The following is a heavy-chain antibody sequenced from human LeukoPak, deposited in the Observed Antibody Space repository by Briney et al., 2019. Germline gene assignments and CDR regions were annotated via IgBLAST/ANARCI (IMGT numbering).Heavy chain of an antibody. CDR1: GGSISSGSYY. D-gene: IGHD3-3*01. CDR2: VYTSGST. V-gene: IGHV4-61*02. Sequence: PSETLSLTCTVSGGSISSGSYYWSWIRQPAGKGLEWIGRVYTSGSTNYNPSLKSRVTISVDTSKNQFSLKLSSVTAADTAVYHCARPSTINYDFWSGPYRSNWFDPWGQGTLVTVSS. CDR3: ARPSTINYDFWSGPYRSNWFDP. J-gene: IGHJ5*02.